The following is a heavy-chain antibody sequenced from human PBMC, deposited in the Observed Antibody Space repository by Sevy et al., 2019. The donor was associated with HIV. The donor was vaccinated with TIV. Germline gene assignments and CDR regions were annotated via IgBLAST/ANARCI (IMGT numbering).Heavy chain of an antibody. CDR1: GFTFGSYW. V-gene: IGHV3-74*01. J-gene: IGHJ4*02. D-gene: IGHD1-26*01. Sequence: GGSLRLSCSASGFTFGSYWMHWVRQAPGKGQVWISGVYSDGSSTKYADSVKGRFTMSRDSAKNTLYLQMNSLRAEDTAVYFCVAANTWEDYWGQGTLVTVSS. CDR2: VYSDGSST. CDR3: VAANTWEDY.